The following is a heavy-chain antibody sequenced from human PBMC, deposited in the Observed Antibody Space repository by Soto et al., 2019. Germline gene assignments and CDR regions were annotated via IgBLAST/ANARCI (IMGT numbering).Heavy chain of an antibody. Sequence: ASVKLSCKASVYILSSYGISWVRQAPGQGLEWMGWISAYNGNTKYAQKLQGRVTMTTDTSTSTAYMELRSLRSDDTAVYYCAREGFPFDYWGQGTLVTVSS. J-gene: IGHJ4*02. CDR3: AREGFPFDY. CDR1: VYILSSYG. CDR2: ISAYNGNT. V-gene: IGHV1-18*01. D-gene: IGHD3-10*01.